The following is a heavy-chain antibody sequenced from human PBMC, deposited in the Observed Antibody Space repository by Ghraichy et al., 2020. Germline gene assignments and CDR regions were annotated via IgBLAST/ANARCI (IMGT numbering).Heavy chain of an antibody. CDR1: GGSFSGYY. CDR3: ARVRYSNYNDPIDY. Sequence: SETLSLTCAVYGGSFSGYYWSWIRQPPGKGLEWIGEINHSGSTNYNPSLKSRVTISVDTSKNQFSLKLSSVTAADTAVYYCARVRYSNYNDPIDYWGQGTLVTVSS. CDR2: INHSGST. D-gene: IGHD4-11*01. V-gene: IGHV4-34*01. J-gene: IGHJ4*02.